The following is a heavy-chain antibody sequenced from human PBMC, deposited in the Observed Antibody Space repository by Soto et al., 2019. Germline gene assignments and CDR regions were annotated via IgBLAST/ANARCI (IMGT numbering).Heavy chain of an antibody. CDR3: ARERTGTTSMDV. D-gene: IGHD1-1*01. V-gene: IGHV1-8*01. Sequence: QVQLVQSGAEVKKPGASVKVSCKASGYTFTSYDINWVRQATGQGLEWMGWMNPNSGNTGYAQKFRGRVTMTRNSSISTAYMELSSLRSEDTAVYYCARERTGTTSMDVWGQGITVTVSS. J-gene: IGHJ6*02. CDR1: GYTFTSYD. CDR2: MNPNSGNT.